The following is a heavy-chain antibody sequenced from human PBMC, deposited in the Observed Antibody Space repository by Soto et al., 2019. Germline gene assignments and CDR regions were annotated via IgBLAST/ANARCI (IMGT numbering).Heavy chain of an antibody. J-gene: IGHJ4*02. D-gene: IGHD3-16*01. CDR3: EKVLGVGGGVSFDQ. CDR1: GFTFDDYA. Sequence: EVQLVESGGGLVQPGRSLRLSCAASGFTFDDYAMHWVRQAPGKGLEWVSGISWNSGSIGYADSVKGRFTISRDNAKNPLYLQRNSGGAEATAWYYGEKVLGVGGGVSFDQGGRGP. V-gene: IGHV3-9*01. CDR2: ISWNSGSI.